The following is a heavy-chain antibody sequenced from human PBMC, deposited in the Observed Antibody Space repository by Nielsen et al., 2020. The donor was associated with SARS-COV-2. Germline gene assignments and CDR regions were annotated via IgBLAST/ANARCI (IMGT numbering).Heavy chain of an antibody. Sequence: GESLKISCETSGYTFTTYWIGWVRQMPGKGLEWMGVIYPDDSDTRYSPSFQGQVTISADKSISTAYLQWSSLRASDTAMYYCARPTGDSYNSFDLWGQGTLVTVSS. D-gene: IGHD5-24*01. CDR1: GYTFTTYW. CDR2: IYPDDSDT. V-gene: IGHV5-51*01. J-gene: IGHJ4*02. CDR3: ARPTGDSYNSFDL.